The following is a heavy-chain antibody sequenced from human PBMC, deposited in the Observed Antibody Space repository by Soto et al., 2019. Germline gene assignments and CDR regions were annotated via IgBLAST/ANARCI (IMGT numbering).Heavy chain of an antibody. CDR3: PTSFMLPVASFDA. CDR2: GFYSGSA. V-gene: IGHV4-59*11. Sequence: SETLSLTCTVSWAAIDSHYRSWIRQPPGKGLEWGGRGFYSGSANYNPSLKSRVTISINTSTKQFSLKLTSVSAADTAVYYGPTSFMLPVASFDAWRQGTVVSLS. CDR1: WAAIDSHY. D-gene: IGHD3-16*01. J-gene: IGHJ4*02.